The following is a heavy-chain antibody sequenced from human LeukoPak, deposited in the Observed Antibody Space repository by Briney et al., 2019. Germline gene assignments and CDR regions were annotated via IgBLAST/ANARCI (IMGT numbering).Heavy chain of an antibody. CDR2: IYTSGST. CDR3: ATLDSSGWYGDY. V-gene: IGHV4-4*07. D-gene: IGHD6-19*01. Sequence: KSSETLSLTCTVSGGSISSYYWSWIRQPAGKGLEWIGRIYTSGSTNYNPSLKSRVTMSVDTSKNQFSLKLSSVTAADTAVYYCATLDSSGWYGDYWGQGTLVTVSS. J-gene: IGHJ4*02. CDR1: GGSISSYY.